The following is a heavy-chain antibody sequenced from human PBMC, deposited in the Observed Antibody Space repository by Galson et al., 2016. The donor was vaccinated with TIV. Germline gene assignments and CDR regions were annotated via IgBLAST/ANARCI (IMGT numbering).Heavy chain of an antibody. J-gene: IGHJ4*02. Sequence: QSGAEVKKPGESLKISCKASGYTFTDYYIHWVRQAPGQGLEWMGSINTDGGGTNYAQKFQGRVTMTRDTSVSTAYMELRTLRSDDTALYYCAREMTYCSGLSCSLFGYGGQGTLVTVSS. D-gene: IGHD2-15*01. CDR3: AREMTYCSGLSCSLFGY. CDR2: INTDGGGT. CDR1: GYTFTDYY. V-gene: IGHV1-2*02.